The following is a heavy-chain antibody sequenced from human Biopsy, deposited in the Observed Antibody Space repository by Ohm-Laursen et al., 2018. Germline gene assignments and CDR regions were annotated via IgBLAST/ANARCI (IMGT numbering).Heavy chain of an antibody. J-gene: IGHJ2*01. D-gene: IGHD3-22*01. CDR3: ARDRGYYSDRTVPGYFDL. Sequence: SLTCTVSGDSISSYYWSWIRQPPGKGLQWIGYVYYTGSTDYNPSLQSRVTISVDTSKNHFSPRLRSVTPADTAIYYCARDRGYYSDRTVPGYFDLWGRGTLVTVSS. CDR2: VYYTGST. V-gene: IGHV4-59*01. CDR1: GDSISSYY.